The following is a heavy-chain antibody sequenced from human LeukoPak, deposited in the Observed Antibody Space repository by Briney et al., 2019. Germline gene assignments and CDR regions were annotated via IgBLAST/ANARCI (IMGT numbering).Heavy chain of an antibody. V-gene: IGHV3-23*01. CDR1: GFTFSSYA. Sequence: GALRLSCAASGFTFSSYAMCCVRQAPGKGLEWVSAISGSGGSTYYADSVKGRFTISRDNSKNTLYLQMNSLRAEDTAVYYCAKAPTPGYYDFWSGYSPYYYGMDVWGQGTTVTVSS. CDR2: ISGSGGST. CDR3: AKAPTPGYYDFWSGYSPYYYGMDV. D-gene: IGHD3-3*01. J-gene: IGHJ6*02.